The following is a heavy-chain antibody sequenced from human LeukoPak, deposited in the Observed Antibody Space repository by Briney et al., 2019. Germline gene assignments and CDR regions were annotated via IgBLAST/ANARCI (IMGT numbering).Heavy chain of an antibody. CDR1: AYSISTGYY. V-gene: IGHV4-38-2*02. Sequence: SETLSLTCTVSAYSISTGYYWGWIRQPPGEGLEWIGSIYHSGSTYYNPSLKSRVTISVDTSKNQFSLKLSSVTAADTAVYYCARDRIAAAGFDYWGQGTLVTVSS. CDR2: IYHSGST. CDR3: ARDRIAAAGFDY. J-gene: IGHJ4*02. D-gene: IGHD6-13*01.